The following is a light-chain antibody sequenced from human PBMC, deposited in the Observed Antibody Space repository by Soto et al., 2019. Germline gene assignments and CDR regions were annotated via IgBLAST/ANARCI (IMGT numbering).Light chain of an antibody. V-gene: IGKV3-20*01. CDR1: QSVSSRY. J-gene: IGKJ2*01. CDR3: QQYGDSPPAYT. CDR2: GAS. Sequence: EIVLTQSPGTVSLSPGERATLSCRASQSVSSRYLAWYRQKPNQAPSLLIFGASNRATGIPDRFSGSGSGTDFTLTISSLEPEDCAVYYCQQYGDSPPAYTFGQGTQLEMK.